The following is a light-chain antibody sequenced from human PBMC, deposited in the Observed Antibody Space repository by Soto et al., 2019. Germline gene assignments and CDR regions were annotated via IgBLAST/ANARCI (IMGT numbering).Light chain of an antibody. CDR1: QSVSSY. J-gene: IGKJ2*01. CDR2: DAS. Sequence: EIVLTQSPATLSLSPGERATLSCRASQSVSSYLAWYQQKPGQAPRLFIYDASNRATGIPARFSGSGSGTDFTLTISSLEPEDFAVYYCQQRSNWPPWTFGQGTKLEIK. CDR3: QQRSNWPPWT. V-gene: IGKV3-11*01.